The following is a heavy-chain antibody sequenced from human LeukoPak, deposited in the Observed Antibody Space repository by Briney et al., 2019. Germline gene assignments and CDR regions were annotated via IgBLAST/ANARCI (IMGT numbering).Heavy chain of an antibody. D-gene: IGHD3-10*01. J-gene: IGHJ5*02. CDR3: ARGHYGSGMGGFDP. Sequence: SQTLSLTCTVSGASISNGAYYWTWIRQPAGKGLEWIGRFFPSGSTNYNPSLKSRVTMSVDTSKNQFSLKLSSVTAADTAVYYCARGHYGSGMGGFDPWGQGTLVTVSS. CDR2: FFPSGST. CDR1: GASISNGAYY. V-gene: IGHV4-61*02.